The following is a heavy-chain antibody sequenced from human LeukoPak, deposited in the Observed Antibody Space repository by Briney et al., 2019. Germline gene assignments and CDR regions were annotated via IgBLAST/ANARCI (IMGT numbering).Heavy chain of an antibody. V-gene: IGHV3-21*01. CDR2: ISGSSIYI. D-gene: IGHD2-2*02. CDR3: AREGDIVVVPAAIRYYSMDV. J-gene: IGHJ6*02. Sequence: GGSLRLSCAASGFTFSTYSMNWVRQAPGKGLEWVSSISGSSIYIYYADSVKGRFTISRDNSKNTLYLQMNSLRAEDTAVYYCAREGDIVVVPAAIRYYSMDVWGQGTTVTVSS. CDR1: GFTFSTYS.